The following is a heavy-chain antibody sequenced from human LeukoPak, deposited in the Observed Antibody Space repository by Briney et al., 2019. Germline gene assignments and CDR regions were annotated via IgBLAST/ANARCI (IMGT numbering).Heavy chain of an antibody. CDR3: ARDPRGTYCSSTSCKYGMDV. J-gene: IGHJ6*02. CDR2: IYYSGST. CDR1: GGSISSYY. V-gene: IGHV4-59*01. D-gene: IGHD2-2*01. Sequence: SETLSLTCTVSGGSISSYYWSWIRQPPGKGLEWIGYIYYSGSTNYNPSLKSRVTISVDTSKNQFSLKLSSVTAADTAVYYCARDPRGTYCSSTSCKYGMDVWGHGTTVTVSS.